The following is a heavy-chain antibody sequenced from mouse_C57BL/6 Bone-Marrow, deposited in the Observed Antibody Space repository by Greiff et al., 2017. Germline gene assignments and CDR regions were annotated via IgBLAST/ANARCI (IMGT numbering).Heavy chain of an antibody. CDR2: IDTSDSYT. CDR3: ASTGFAY. Sequence: QVQLQQPGAELVRPGTSVKLSCKASGYTFTSYWMHWVKQRPGQGLEWIGVIDTSDSYTNYNQKFKGKATLTVDTSSSTAYMQLSSLTSEDSSVYYCASTGFAYWGQGTLVTVSA. V-gene: IGHV1-59*01. D-gene: IGHD4-1*02. J-gene: IGHJ3*01. CDR1: GYTFTSYW.